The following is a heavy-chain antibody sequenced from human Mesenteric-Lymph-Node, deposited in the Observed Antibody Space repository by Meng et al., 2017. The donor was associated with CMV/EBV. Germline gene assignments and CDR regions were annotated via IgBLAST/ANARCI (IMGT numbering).Heavy chain of an antibody. Sequence: GSLRLSCTVSGGSISRSSYYWGWIRQPPGKGLEWIGSIYYSGSTYYNPSLKSRVTISVDTSKNQFSLKLSSVTAADTAVYYSARAEDIVVVPAAMYGFDPWGQGTLVTVSS. D-gene: IGHD2-2*01. CDR1: GGSISRSSYY. CDR3: ARAEDIVVVPAAMYGFDP. J-gene: IGHJ5*02. V-gene: IGHV4-39*07. CDR2: IYYSGST.